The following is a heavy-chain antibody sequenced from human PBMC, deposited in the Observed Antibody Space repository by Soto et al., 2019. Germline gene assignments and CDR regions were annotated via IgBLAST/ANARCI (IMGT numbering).Heavy chain of an antibody. CDR1: GGSFSGYY. D-gene: IGHD3-10*01. Sequence: SEILSLTCAVYGGSFSGYYWSWIRQPPGKGLEWIGEINHSGSTNYNPSLKSRVTISVDTSKNQFSLKLSSVTAADTAVYYCARGKTMVRGVMSYYYGMDVWGQGTTVTVSS. CDR3: ARGKTMVRGVMSYYYGMDV. CDR2: INHSGST. V-gene: IGHV4-34*01. J-gene: IGHJ6*02.